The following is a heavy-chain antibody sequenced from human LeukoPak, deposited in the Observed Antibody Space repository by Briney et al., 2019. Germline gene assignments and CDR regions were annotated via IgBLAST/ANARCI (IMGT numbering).Heavy chain of an antibody. V-gene: IGHV3-9*01. Sequence: PGRSLRLSCAATEFTFKDYGMHWVRQPPGKGLEWVSSINWNGGGTDYADSVKGRFTISRDNAKNSLYLQLSSLRPEDTALYYCAKHMRATNTYSFFGLDVWGQGTTVTVSS. CDR3: AKHMRATNTYSFFGLDV. CDR2: INWNGGGT. J-gene: IGHJ6*02. CDR1: EFTFKDYG. D-gene: IGHD1-26*01.